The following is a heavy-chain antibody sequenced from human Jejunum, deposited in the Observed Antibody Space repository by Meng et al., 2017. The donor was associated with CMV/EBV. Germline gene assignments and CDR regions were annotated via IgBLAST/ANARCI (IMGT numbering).Heavy chain of an antibody. V-gene: IGHV4-4*07. CDR2: ISSSGNT. D-gene: IGHD3-22*01. J-gene: IGHJ4*02. Sequence: VTLQESGPGLGRPSQTLYLPCSVSGDSINNHFWSWIRQPAGKKLEWIGRISSSGNTNYTPSFKSRVIMSLDTSNNQFFLKLTSVTAADTALYYCARGESRGYYYFDYWGQGILVTVSS. CDR1: GDSINNHF. CDR3: ARGESRGYYYFDY.